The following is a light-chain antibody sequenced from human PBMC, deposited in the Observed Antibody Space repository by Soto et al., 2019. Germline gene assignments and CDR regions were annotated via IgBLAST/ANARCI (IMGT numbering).Light chain of an antibody. CDR2: DAS. CDR3: QQRSDWPSA. J-gene: IGKJ4*01. Sequence: IVLTQSPDTLSLSPGGTATLSCRASQSIRYYLAWYQQKPGQAPRLLIYDASNRATGIPGRFSGSGSGTDFSLTISSLEAEDFAIYYCQQRSDWPSAFGGGTRVEIK. V-gene: IGKV3-11*01. CDR1: QSIRYY.